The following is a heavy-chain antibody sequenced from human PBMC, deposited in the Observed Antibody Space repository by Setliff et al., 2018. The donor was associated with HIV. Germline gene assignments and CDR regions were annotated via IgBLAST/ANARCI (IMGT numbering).Heavy chain of an antibody. Sequence: GGSLRLSCAASGFTFSTYSMNWVRQAPGKGLEWVACISSSSSIIYYADPVKGRVTISRDNAKNSLYLQMISVRDEDTAVYYCAREPKIWSGYYSHFYYMDVWGKGTTVTVSS. CDR2: ISSSSSII. D-gene: IGHD3-3*01. J-gene: IGHJ6*03. CDR1: GFTFSTYS. V-gene: IGHV3-48*02. CDR3: AREPKIWSGYYSHFYYMDV.